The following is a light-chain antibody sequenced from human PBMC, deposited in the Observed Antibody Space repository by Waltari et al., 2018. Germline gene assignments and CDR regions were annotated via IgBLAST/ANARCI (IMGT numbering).Light chain of an antibody. Sequence: QSALNQPPSASGSPGQSVTLSCPGTRGAVATSHYVSWYQQHPGKAPKLIIDEVTKRPAGVPDRFSASKSANTASLTVSGLQTEDEADYYCSSYGGSNNHVIFGGGTKLTVL. CDR3: SSYGGSNNHVI. CDR1: RGAVATSHY. V-gene: IGLV2-8*01. CDR2: EVT. J-gene: IGLJ2*01.